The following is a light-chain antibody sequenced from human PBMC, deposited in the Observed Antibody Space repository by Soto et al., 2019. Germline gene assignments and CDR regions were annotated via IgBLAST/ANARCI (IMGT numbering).Light chain of an antibody. J-gene: IGKJ1*01. V-gene: IGKV3-15*01. CDR1: QGVSSN. Sequence: EIVMTQSPATLSVSPGERATLSCRASQGVSSNLAWYQQTPGQAPRLLIYDASTRATGIPARFSGSGSGTDFTLTISRLEPEDFAVYYCQQYGSSGTFGQGTKVDI. CDR2: DAS. CDR3: QQYGSSGT.